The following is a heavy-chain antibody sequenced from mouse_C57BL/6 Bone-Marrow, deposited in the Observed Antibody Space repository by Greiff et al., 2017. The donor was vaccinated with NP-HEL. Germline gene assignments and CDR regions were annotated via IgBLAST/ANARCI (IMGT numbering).Heavy chain of an antibody. CDR3: ARGYYGSRFAN. V-gene: IGHV1-52*01. CDR1: GYTFTSYW. CDR2: IDPSDSET. Sequence: QVQLQQPGAELVRPGSSVKLSCKASGYTFTSYWMHWVQQRPIPGLEWIGNIDPSDSETTYNQKFTDKATLTVDKYSSTAYRQLSSLTSEGSAVYYGARGYYGSRFANWGQGTLVTVSA. J-gene: IGHJ3*01. D-gene: IGHD1-1*01.